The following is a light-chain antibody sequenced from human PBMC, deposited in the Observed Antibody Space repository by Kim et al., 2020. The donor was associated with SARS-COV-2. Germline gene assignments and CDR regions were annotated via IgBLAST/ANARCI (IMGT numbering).Light chain of an antibody. CDR3: QQTYSTFMYT. V-gene: IGKV1-39*01. CDR1: QTISNY. Sequence: DFQMTQSPSSLSASVGDRVTITCRASQTISNYLNWYQQKPGKAPKLLIYSAVILQSGVPSRFSGSGSVTDFTLTISDLQPEDFAIYFCQQTYSTFMYTFGQGTKLEI. CDR2: SAV. J-gene: IGKJ2*01.